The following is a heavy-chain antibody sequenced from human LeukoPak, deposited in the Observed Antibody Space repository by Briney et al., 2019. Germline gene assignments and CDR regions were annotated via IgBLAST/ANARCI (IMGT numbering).Heavy chain of an antibody. D-gene: IGHD1-26*01. V-gene: IGHV3-48*03. J-gene: IGHJ4*02. CDR3: ARSGQHRFDF. Sequence: TGGSLRLSCAASGFTFSSSEMNWVRQAPGKGLEWVSYISSSGGTISYADSAKGRFTISRDNAKISLYLQMNSLRAEDTAIYYCARSGQHRFDFWGQGTLVTVSS. CDR1: GFTFSSSE. CDR2: ISSSGGTI.